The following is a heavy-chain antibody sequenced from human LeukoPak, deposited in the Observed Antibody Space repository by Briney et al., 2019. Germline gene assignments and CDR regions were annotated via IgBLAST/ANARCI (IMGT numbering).Heavy chain of an antibody. D-gene: IGHD6-19*01. CDR1: GGSISSYY. J-gene: IGHJ4*02. CDR2: IYHSGST. V-gene: IGHV4-38-2*02. Sequence: SETLSLTCTVSGGSISSYYWNWIRQPPGKGLEWIGSIYHSGSTYYNPSLKSRVTISVDTSKNQFSLKLSSVTAADTAVYYCARDPIAVAGTDWGQGTLVTVSS. CDR3: ARDPIAVAGTD.